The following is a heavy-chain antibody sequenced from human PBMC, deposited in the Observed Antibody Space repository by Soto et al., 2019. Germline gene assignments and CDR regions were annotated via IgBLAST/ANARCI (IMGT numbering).Heavy chain of an antibody. CDR3: AKNKETGTTGGLGY. J-gene: IGHJ4*02. D-gene: IGHD1-1*01. V-gene: IGHV3-23*01. CDR1: GFTFSSYA. Sequence: VGSLRLSCAASGFTFSSYAMSWVRQAPGKGLEWVSTISGSGGTTYYADSVKGRFTISRDNSKNTLYLQMNSLRAEDTAIYYCAKNKETGTTGGLGYWGQGTLVTVSS. CDR2: ISGSGGTT.